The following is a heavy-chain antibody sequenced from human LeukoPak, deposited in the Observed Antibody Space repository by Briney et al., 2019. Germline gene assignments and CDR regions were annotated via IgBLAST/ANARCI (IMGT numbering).Heavy chain of an antibody. D-gene: IGHD3-22*01. CDR3: ARGGLTYYYDSSSDY. CDR2: ISAYNGNT. Sequence: ASVKVSCKASGYTFTSYGISWVRQAPGQGLEWMGWISAYNGNTNYAQKLQGRVTMTTDTSTSTAYMELRSLRSDDTAVYYCARGGLTYYYDSSSDYWGQGTLVTVSS. CDR1: GYTFTSYG. J-gene: IGHJ4*02. V-gene: IGHV1-18*01.